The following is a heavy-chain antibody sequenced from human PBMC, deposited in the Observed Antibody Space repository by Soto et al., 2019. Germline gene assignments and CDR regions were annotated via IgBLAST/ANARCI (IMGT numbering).Heavy chain of an antibody. CDR3: ARDKSGAFGY. Sequence: QVQLVESGGGVVQPGSSLRLSCAASGFTFSSYAMHWVRQAPGKGLEWVAVISYDGSNKYYADSVKGRFTISRDNSKNTLYLQMNSLRAEDMAVYYCARDKSGAFGYWGQGTLVTVSS. D-gene: IGHD2-8*02. CDR1: GFTFSSYA. V-gene: IGHV3-30-3*01. CDR2: ISYDGSNK. J-gene: IGHJ4*02.